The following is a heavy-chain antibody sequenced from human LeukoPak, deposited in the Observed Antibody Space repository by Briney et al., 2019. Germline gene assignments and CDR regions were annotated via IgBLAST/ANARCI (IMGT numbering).Heavy chain of an antibody. J-gene: IGHJ3*01. D-gene: IGHD1-26*01. Sequence: GGSLRLSCAASGFTVSSNYMSWVRQAPGKGLEWVSIIYSDGSTYYAGSVKGRFTSSRDNSKNTLWLQMNSLRAEDPAVYFCAKTIVGSTYDAFDFWGQGTMVTVSS. V-gene: IGHV3-53*01. CDR2: IYSDGST. CDR1: GFTVSSNY. CDR3: AKTIVGSTYDAFDF.